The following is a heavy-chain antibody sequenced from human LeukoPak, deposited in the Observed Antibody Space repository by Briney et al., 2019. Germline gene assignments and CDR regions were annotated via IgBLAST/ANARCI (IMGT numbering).Heavy chain of an antibody. V-gene: IGHV3-11*04. J-gene: IGHJ4*02. Sequence: GGSLRLSCAASGFTFRDYYVGWIRQAPGKGLEYVSHISSSGHVIYYTDSVKGRCTISWDHAKKSLYLQMNSLRAEDTAVYYCVLFDAAVAYFDSWGQGTLVTVSS. CDR1: GFTFRDYY. CDR3: VLFDAAVAYFDS. CDR2: ISSSGHVI. D-gene: IGHD6-13*01.